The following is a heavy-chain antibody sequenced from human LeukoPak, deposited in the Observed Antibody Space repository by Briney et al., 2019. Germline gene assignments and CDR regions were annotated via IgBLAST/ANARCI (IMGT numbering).Heavy chain of an antibody. D-gene: IGHD3-22*01. CDR3: AKGRYGRMRKGHYYDSSGPSAFGI. J-gene: IGHJ3*02. CDR2: FSWNCGSI. CDR1: GFTFDDYA. Sequence: PGGSLSLSCAASGFTFDDYAMLWVRQAPGRGVEGVSCFSWNCGSIVYADSVKGRFTIARDKAKNSLYLQMNSLRAEVTALYYCAKGRYGRMRKGHYYDSSGPSAFGIWGQGTMVTVSS. V-gene: IGHV3-9*01.